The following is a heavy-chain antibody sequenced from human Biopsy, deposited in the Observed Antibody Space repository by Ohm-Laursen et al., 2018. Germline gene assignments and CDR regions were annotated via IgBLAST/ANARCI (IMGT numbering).Heavy chain of an antibody. CDR3: ARDEKRWDYSNYFSWHFDL. Sequence: SLRLSCAAFGFTFTSYGMHWVRQAPGKGLEWVAVISYDGSGEYYADSLQGRFTISRDNPKNTVDLQMNSLRAEDTAVYSCARDEKRWDYSNYFSWHFDLWGRGALVTVSS. D-gene: IGHD4-11*01. J-gene: IGHJ2*01. CDR2: ISYDGSGE. CDR1: GFTFTSYG. V-gene: IGHV3-30*03.